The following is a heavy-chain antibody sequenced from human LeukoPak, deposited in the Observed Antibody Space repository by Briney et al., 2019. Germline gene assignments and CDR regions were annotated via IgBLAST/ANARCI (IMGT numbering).Heavy chain of an antibody. Sequence: GGSLRLSCAASGFTFSSYWMSWVRQAPGKGLEWVANIKQDGSEKYYVDSVKGRFTISRDNAKNSLYLQMNSLRAEDTAVYYCAREKNPYYDFWNGYYYYGMDVWGQGTTVTVSS. CDR3: AREKNPYYDFWNGYYYYGMDV. CDR2: IKQDGSEK. J-gene: IGHJ6*02. D-gene: IGHD3-3*01. CDR1: GFTFSSYW. V-gene: IGHV3-7*03.